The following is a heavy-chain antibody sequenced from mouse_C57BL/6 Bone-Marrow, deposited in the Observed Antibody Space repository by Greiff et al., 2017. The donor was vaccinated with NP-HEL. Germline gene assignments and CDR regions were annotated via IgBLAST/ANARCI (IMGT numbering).Heavy chain of an antibody. Sequence: QVQLKESGAELVRPGASVTLSCKASGYTFTDYEMHWVKQTPVHGLEWIGAIDPETGGTAYNQKFKGKATLTVDKSSSTAYMELRSLTSEDSAVYYCARGTGGWYFDVWGTGTTVTVSS. J-gene: IGHJ1*03. CDR1: GYTFTDYE. V-gene: IGHV1-15*01. D-gene: IGHD4-1*01. CDR2: IDPETGGT. CDR3: ARGTGGWYFDV.